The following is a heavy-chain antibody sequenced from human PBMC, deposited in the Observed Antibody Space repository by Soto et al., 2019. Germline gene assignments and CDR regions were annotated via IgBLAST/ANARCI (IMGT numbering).Heavy chain of an antibody. Sequence: QVQLVQSGAEVKEPGASVKVSCKASGYTFTDHYMHWVRQAPGQGLEWMGWINPNSGGTKPAQQFQGRVTMTRDTSISTAFMELSRLTFDDTAVYYCARGKEIPDYWNFDLWGRGMLVTVSS. J-gene: IGHJ2*01. CDR1: GYTFTDHY. V-gene: IGHV1-2*02. CDR2: INPNSGGT. D-gene: IGHD2-2*02. CDR3: ARGKEIPDYWNFDL.